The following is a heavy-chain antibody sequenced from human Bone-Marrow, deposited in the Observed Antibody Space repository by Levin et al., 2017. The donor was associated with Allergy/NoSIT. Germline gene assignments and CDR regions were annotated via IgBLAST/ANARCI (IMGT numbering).Heavy chain of an antibody. CDR3: ARGWYNSVWDTAFDI. Sequence: SGGSLRLSCGASGFSVTTNYMSWVRQTPGKGLEWVSVLHGGGSAYYADSVRGRFTISRDASKNTLFLQMNSLRADDTAVYYCARGWYNSVWDTAFDIWGQGTKVIVS. J-gene: IGHJ3*02. V-gene: IGHV3-53*01. D-gene: IGHD5/OR15-5a*01. CDR2: LHGGGSA. CDR1: GFSVTTNY.